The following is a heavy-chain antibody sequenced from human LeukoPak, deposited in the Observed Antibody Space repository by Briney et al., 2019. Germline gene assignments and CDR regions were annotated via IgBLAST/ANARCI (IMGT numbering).Heavy chain of an antibody. CDR3: AGYSSGWFGAFHI. CDR2: ISSSGGTI. V-gene: IGHV3-11*04. Sequence: PGGSLRLSCAASGFTFSDYYMNWIRQAPGKGLEWISYISSSGGTIYYADSVKGRFTISRDNAKNSLYLQMNSLRAEDTAVYYCAGYSSGWFGAFHIWLRGTIVTDSS. J-gene: IGHJ3*02. CDR1: GFTFSDYY. D-gene: IGHD6-19*01.